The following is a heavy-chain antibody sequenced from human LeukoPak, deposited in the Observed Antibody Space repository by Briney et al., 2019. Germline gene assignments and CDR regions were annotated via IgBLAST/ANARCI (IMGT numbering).Heavy chain of an antibody. J-gene: IGHJ6*03. Sequence: GGSLRLSCAASGFTFSDYYMSWIRQAPGKGLEWVSYISSCGSTIYYADSVKGRFTISRDNAKNSLYLQMNSLRAEDTAVYYCAREDSDCSGGSCYRPYYYYYMDVWGKGTTVTVSS. CDR1: GFTFSDYY. V-gene: IGHV3-11*01. CDR2: ISSCGSTI. CDR3: AREDSDCSGGSCYRPYYYYYMDV. D-gene: IGHD2-15*01.